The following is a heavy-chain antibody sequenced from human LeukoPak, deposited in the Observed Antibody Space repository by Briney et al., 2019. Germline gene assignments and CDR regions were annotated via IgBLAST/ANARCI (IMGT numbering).Heavy chain of an antibody. CDR3: ARDDTVTTLPFDY. J-gene: IGHJ4*02. CDR2: LNPNSGGT. CDR1: GYTFTDVY. D-gene: IGHD4-17*01. Sequence: GASVKVSCKASGYTFTDVYIHWLRQAPGQGLQWMGRLNPNSGGTENAQNFQGRVTMSRDTSISTAYMELIRLRADDTAVYYCARDDTVTTLPFDYWGQGTLVTVSS. V-gene: IGHV1-2*06.